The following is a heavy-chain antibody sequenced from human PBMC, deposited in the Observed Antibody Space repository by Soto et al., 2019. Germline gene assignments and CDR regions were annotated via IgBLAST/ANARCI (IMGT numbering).Heavy chain of an antibody. CDR3: ARARAHLDYGMDV. J-gene: IGHJ6*02. V-gene: IGHV4-31*03. CDR1: GGSISSGGYY. CDR2: IYYSGST. Sequence: SETLSLTCTVSGGSISSGGYYWSWIRQHPGKGLEWIGYIYYSGSTYYNPSLKSRVTISVDTSKNQFSLKLSSVTAADTAVYYCARARAHLDYGMDVWGQGTTVTVSS.